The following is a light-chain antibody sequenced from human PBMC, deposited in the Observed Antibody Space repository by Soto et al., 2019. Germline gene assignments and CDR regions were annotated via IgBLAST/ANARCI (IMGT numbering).Light chain of an antibody. CDR3: SSYTSSITYV. J-gene: IGLJ1*01. V-gene: IGLV2-14*01. Sequence: QSVLTQPASVSGSPGQSITISCTGTSSDVGGYNYVSWYQQHPGKAPKLMIYEVTNRPSGVSNRFSGSKSGNTASLTISGLQADDEADYHCSSYTSSITYVFGTGTKLTVL. CDR1: SSDVGGYNY. CDR2: EVT.